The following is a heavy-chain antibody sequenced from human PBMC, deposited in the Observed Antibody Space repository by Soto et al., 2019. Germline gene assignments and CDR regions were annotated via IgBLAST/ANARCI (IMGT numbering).Heavy chain of an antibody. CDR2: IKSKTDGGTT. V-gene: IGHV3-15*07. CDR3: TTDYPPQRFLEWDDAFDI. J-gene: IGHJ3*02. Sequence: GGSLRLSCAASGFTFSNAWMNWVRQAPGKGLEWVGRIKSKTDGGTTDYAAPVKGRFTISRDDSKNTLYLQMNSLKPEDTAVYYCTTDYPPQRFLEWDDAFDIGGQGPLVTVSS. CDR1: GFTFSNAW. D-gene: IGHD3-3*01.